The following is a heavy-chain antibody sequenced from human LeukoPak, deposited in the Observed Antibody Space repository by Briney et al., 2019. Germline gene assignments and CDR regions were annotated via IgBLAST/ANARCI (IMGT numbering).Heavy chain of an antibody. CDR2: INPNSGGT. Sequence: ASVKVSCKASGYTFTGYYMHWVRQAPGQGLEWMGWINPNSGGTNYAQKFQGRVTMTRDTSISTAYMEQSRLRSDDTAVYYCASPLVGATYLWAFDIWGQGTMVTVSS. V-gene: IGHV1-2*02. CDR3: ASPLVGATYLWAFDI. J-gene: IGHJ3*02. D-gene: IGHD1-26*01. CDR1: GYTFTGYY.